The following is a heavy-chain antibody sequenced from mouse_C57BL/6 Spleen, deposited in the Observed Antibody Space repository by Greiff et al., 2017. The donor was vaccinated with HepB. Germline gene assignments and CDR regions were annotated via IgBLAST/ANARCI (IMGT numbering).Heavy chain of an antibody. CDR3: ARKNWEDYFDY. D-gene: IGHD4-1*01. CDR2: IDPSDSYT. V-gene: IGHV1-50*01. J-gene: IGHJ2*01. CDR1: GYTFASYW. Sequence: VQLQQPGAELVKPGASVKLSCKASGYTFASYWMQWVKQRPGQGLEWIGEIDPSDSYTNYNQKFKGKATLTVDTPSSTAYMQLSSLTSEDSAVYYCARKNWEDYFDYWGQGTTLTVSS.